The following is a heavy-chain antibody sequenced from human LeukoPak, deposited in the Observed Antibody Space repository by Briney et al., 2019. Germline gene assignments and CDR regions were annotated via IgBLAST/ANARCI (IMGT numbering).Heavy chain of an antibody. V-gene: IGHV1-46*01. Sequence: GASVKVSCKASGYTFTNYYMHWVRQAPGQGLEWMGVFNPSGGSTSYAQKFQGRVTMTRDTSTSTVYMELSSLRSEDTAVYYCARDLGSGWYDWDYWGQGTLVTVSS. J-gene: IGHJ4*02. CDR1: GYTFTNYY. D-gene: IGHD6-19*01. CDR2: FNPSGGST. CDR3: ARDLGSGWYDWDY.